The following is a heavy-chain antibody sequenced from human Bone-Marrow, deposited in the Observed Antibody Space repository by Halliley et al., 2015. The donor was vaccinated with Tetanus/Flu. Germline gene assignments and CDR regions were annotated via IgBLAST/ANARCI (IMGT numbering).Heavy chain of an antibody. V-gene: IGHV3-23*01. CDR3: AKSLVPGSGFEAIPDY. J-gene: IGHJ4*02. CDR2: ITGSGDNT. CDR1: GFTFSSYA. Sequence: AASGFTFSSYAMTWVRQAPGKGLEWLSGITGSGDNTYYADSAKGRFTISRDNSKNTLYLQINSLRAEDTAVYYCAKSLVPGSGFEAIPDYWGQGTLVTVSS. D-gene: IGHD3-3*01.